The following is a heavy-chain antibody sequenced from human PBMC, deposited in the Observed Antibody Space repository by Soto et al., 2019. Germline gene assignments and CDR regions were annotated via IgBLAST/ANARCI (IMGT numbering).Heavy chain of an antibody. V-gene: IGHV4-61*01. J-gene: IGHJ4*02. D-gene: IGHD1-26*01. CDR2: IYYSGST. Sequence: SETLSLTCTVSGGSVSSGSYYWSWIRQPPGKGLEWIGYIYYSGSTNYNPSLKSRVTISVDTSKNQFSLKLSSVTAADTAVYYCARASGSYYSVDYWGQGTLVTVSS. CDR1: GGSVSSGSYY. CDR3: ARASGSYYSVDY.